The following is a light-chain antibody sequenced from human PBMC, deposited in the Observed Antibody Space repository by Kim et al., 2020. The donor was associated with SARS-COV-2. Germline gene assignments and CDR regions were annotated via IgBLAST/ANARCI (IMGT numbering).Light chain of an antibody. CDR3: ATWDDSLDVLL. Sequence: ELTQPPSASGTPGQRVTIFCSGSSSNIGRNTVNWYQQFPGTAPKFLIDSDDRRPSGVSDRVSCSKSGPSASLAISALQSEDEADYYCATWDDSLDVLLFGGGTKLTVL. V-gene: IGLV1-44*01. CDR2: SDD. J-gene: IGLJ3*02. CDR1: SSNIGRNT.